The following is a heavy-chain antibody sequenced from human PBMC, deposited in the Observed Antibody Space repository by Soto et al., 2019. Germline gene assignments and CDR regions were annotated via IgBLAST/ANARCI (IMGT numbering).Heavy chain of an antibody. D-gene: IGHD3-3*01. CDR3: ARGDHDLWPGYPPPKYNCFDT. J-gene: IGHJ5*02. CDR1: GGSISSYY. CDR2: IYYSGST. V-gene: IGHV4-59*01. Sequence: TLSLTCTVSGGSISSYYWSWIRQPPGKGLEWIGYIYYSGSTNYNPSLKSRVTISVDTSKNQFSLKLSSVTAADTAVYYCARGDHDLWPGYPPPKYNCFDTWGQGTLVTSPQ.